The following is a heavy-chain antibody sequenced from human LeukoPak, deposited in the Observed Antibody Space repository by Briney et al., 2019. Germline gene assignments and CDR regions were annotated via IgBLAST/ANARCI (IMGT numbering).Heavy chain of an antibody. CDR3: TRDPVAYSGSDYYYYAMDA. CDR1: GFTFSSYS. V-gene: IGHV3-49*04. CDR2: IRSTPFGGTT. Sequence: QTGGSLRLSCAASGFTFSSYSMNWVRQAPGKGLEWVGFIRSTPFGGTTEYAASVKGRFTISRDDSKSIAYLQMNSLKIEDTAVYYCTRDPVAYSGSDYYYYAMDAWGQGTTVTVSS. J-gene: IGHJ6*02. D-gene: IGHD6-6*01.